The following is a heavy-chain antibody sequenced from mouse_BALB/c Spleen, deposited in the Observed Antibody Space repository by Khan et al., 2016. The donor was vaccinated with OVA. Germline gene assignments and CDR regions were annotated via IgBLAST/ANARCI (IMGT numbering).Heavy chain of an antibody. CDR2: INTYTGEP. D-gene: IGHD2-10*01. CDR1: GYTFTNYG. Sequence: LVESGPELKKPGETVKISCKASGYTFTNYGMNWVKQSPGKALKWMGWINTYTGEPTYADDFKGRFAFSLETSASTAYLQNNNLKNEDTATYFCARPPYFSYTLDYWGQGTSVTDSS. V-gene: IGHV9-3-1*01. J-gene: IGHJ4*01. CDR3: ARPPYFSYTLDY.